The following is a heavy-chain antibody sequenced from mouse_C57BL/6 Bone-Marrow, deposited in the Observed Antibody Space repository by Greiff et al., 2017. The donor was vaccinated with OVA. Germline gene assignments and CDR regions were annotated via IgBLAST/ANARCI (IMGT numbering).Heavy chain of an antibody. J-gene: IGHJ4*01. CDR3: ARGNFGSSFDAMDD. V-gene: IGHV14-3*01. D-gene: IGHD1-1*01. Sequence: VQLKESVAELVRPGASVKLSCTASGFNIKNTYMHWVKQRPEQGLEWIGRIDPANDNTKYAPKFQGKATMTAATSSNTAYLQLSSLSSEDTAVDCGARGNFGSSFDAMDDGGEGTSVTVSS. CDR2: IDPANDNT. CDR1: GFNIKNTY.